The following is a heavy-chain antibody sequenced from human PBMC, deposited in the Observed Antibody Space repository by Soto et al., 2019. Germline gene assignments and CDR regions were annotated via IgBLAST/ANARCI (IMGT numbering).Heavy chain of an antibody. V-gene: IGHV4-59*08. CDR2: IYYSGST. J-gene: IGHJ5*02. CDR3: ARLVETAMFS. CDR1: GGSIRSYY. D-gene: IGHD5-18*01. Sequence: PSETLSLTCTVSGGSIRSYYWNWIRQPPGKGLEWIGSIYYSGSTNYNPSLKSRVTISIDTSKNQFSLKLSSVTAADTAVYYCARLVETAMFSWGQGTLVTVSS.